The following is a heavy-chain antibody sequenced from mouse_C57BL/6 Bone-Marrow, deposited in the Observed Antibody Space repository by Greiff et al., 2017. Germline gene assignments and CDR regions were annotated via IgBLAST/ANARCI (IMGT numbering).Heavy chain of an antibody. Sequence: QVQLQQSGAELVRPGTSVKVSCKASGYAFTNYLIEWVKHRPGQGLGWIGVINPGSGGTNYNEKFKGKATLTADKSSSTAYMQLSSLTSEDSAVYFCAREEYYGSSYWYFDVWGTGTTVTVSS. V-gene: IGHV1-54*01. CDR3: AREEYYGSSYWYFDV. D-gene: IGHD1-1*01. J-gene: IGHJ1*03. CDR1: GYAFTNYL. CDR2: INPGSGGT.